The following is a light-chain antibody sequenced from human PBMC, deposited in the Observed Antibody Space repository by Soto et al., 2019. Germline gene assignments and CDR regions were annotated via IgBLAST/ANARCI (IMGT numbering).Light chain of an antibody. CDR3: QVWDSGSDQLV. Sequence: SYVLTQPSSVSVAPGQTARITCGGNNIGFKSVYWYQQRPGQAPVLVVSEDTDRPAGIPERISAPNSGNTATLTISGVEGGDEADYYCQVWDSGSDQLVFGGGTKLTVL. J-gene: IGLJ2*01. CDR2: EDT. V-gene: IGLV3-21*02. CDR1: NIGFKS.